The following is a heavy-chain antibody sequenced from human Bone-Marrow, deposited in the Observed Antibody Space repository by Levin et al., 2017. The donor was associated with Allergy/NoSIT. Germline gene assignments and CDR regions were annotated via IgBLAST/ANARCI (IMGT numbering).Heavy chain of an antibody. CDR3: ARDWDYYDSSGYPDY. V-gene: IGHV3-30-3*01. D-gene: IGHD3-22*01. J-gene: IGHJ4*02. CDR1: GFTFSSYA. CDR2: ISYDGSNK. Sequence: GGSLRLSCAASGFTFSSYAMHWVRQAPGKGLEWVAVISYDGSNKYYADSVKGRFTISRDNSKNTLYLQMNSLRAEDTAVYYCARDWDYYDSSGYPDYWGQGTLVTVSS.